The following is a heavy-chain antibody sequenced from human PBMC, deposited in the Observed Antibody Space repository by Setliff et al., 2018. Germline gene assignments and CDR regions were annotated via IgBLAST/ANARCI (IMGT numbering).Heavy chain of an antibody. Sequence: SETLPLTCTVSGVSISSHYWSWIRQPPGKGLEWIGSIYYSGSTNYNPSLKSRVTISVDTYKNQFSLKLSSVTAADTAVYYCAREGSWGSYKTKTGVWDYWGQGTLVTVSS. J-gene: IGHJ4*02. D-gene: IGHD1-26*01. CDR2: IYYSGST. CDR3: AREGSWGSYKTKTGVWDY. V-gene: IGHV4-59*11. CDR1: GVSISSHY.